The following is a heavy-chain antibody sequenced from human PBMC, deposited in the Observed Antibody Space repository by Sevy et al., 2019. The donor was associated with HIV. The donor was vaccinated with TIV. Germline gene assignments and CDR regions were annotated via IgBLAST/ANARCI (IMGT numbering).Heavy chain of an antibody. V-gene: IGHV3-21*01. CDR1: GFTFSSYS. Sequence: GGSLRLSCAASGFTFSSYSMNWVRQAPGKGLEWVSSISSSSSYIYYADSVKGRFTISGDNAKNSLYLQMNSLRAEDTAVYYCARDVIGYGGNPTLIDYWGQGTLVTVSS. CDR3: ARDVIGYGGNPTLIDY. D-gene: IGHD4-17*01. CDR2: ISSSSSYI. J-gene: IGHJ4*02.